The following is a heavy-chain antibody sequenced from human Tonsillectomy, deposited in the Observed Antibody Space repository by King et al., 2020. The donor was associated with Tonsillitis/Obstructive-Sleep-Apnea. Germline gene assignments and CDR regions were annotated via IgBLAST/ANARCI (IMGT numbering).Heavy chain of an antibody. CDR1: GFSLSNARMG. CDR2: IFSNDEK. CDR3: ARSSPPRSYSTYAFDI. V-gene: IGHV2-26*01. J-gene: IGHJ3*02. Sequence: TLKESGPVLVRPTETLTLTCTVSGFSLSNARMGVSWIPQPPGKALEWLAHIFSNDEKSYSTSLKSRLTISKDTSKSQVVLTMTNMDPVDTATNYCARSSPPRSYSTYAFDIWGEGTMVTVAS. D-gene: IGHD6-13*01.